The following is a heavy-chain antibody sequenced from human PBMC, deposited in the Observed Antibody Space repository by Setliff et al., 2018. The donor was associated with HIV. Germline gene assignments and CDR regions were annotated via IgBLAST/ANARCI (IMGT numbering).Heavy chain of an antibody. J-gene: IGHJ2*01. V-gene: IGHV4-61*02. CDR1: GDSISSGNYY. Sequence: SETLSLTCTVSGDSISSGNYYWTWIRRPAGRALEWIGRITNTGATEYNPSLKSRVTVSVDTSQNQFSLKLTSVTAADAATYFCSRGPPFDRWGRGTLVTVSS. CDR3: SRGPPFDR. CDR2: ITNTGAT.